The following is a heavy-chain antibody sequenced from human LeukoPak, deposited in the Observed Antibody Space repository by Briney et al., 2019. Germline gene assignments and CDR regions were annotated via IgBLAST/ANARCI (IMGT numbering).Heavy chain of an antibody. CDR1: GGTFSSYA. CDR2: IIPIFGTA. D-gene: IGHD5-12*01. Sequence: SVKASCKASGGTFSSYAISWVRQAPGQGLEWMGGIIPIFGTANYAQKFQGRVTITTDESTSTAYMELSSLRSEDTAVYYCARGDSGYDPSYYYYYYMDVWGKGTTVTVSS. J-gene: IGHJ6*03. CDR3: ARGDSGYDPSYYYYYYMDV. V-gene: IGHV1-69*05.